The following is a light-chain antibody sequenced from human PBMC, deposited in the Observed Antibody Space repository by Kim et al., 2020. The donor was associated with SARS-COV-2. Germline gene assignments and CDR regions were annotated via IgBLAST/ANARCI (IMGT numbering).Light chain of an antibody. Sequence: DIQMTQSPSTLSASVGDRVTITCRASQSISVWLAWYQQKPGKPPKLLIYKASNLEDGVPSRFSGSGSGTEFTLTITTLQPDDFATYSCQQYESQPYTFGQGSRLEI. CDR1: QSISVW. V-gene: IGKV1-5*03. J-gene: IGKJ2*01. CDR2: KAS. CDR3: QQYESQPYT.